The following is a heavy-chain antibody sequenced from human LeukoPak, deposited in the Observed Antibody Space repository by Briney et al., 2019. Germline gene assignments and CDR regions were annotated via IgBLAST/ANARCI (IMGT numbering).Heavy chain of an antibody. D-gene: IGHD3-9*01. CDR1: GGSISSGEDY. J-gene: IGHJ4*02. V-gene: IGHV4-61*08. Sequence: AETLSLTCSVSGGSISSGEDYWSGIRQPPGKGLEWIGYIYDRGRPTYNPSLKSRVTISLDTSKTQSSLKLSSVTAPDTAVYYCARHRSYFAWSAQFDYWGQGTLVTVSS. CDR3: ARHRSYFAWSAQFDY. CDR2: IYDRGRP.